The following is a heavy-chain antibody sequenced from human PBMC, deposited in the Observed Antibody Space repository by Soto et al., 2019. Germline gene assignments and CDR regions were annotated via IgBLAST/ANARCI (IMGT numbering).Heavy chain of an antibody. J-gene: IGHJ4*02. V-gene: IGHV4-38-2*02. D-gene: IGHD6-6*01. Sequence: SETLSLTCAASGYSITSGYYWGWIRQPPGKGLEWTGSIYHSGSTNYNPSLKSRATISVDASKNQFSLKLSSVTATDTAVYYCAREFEAARQAYFDYWGQGALVTVSS. CDR2: IYHSGST. CDR1: GYSITSGYY. CDR3: AREFEAARQAYFDY.